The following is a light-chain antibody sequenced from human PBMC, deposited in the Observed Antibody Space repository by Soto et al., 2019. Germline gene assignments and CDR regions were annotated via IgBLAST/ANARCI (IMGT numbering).Light chain of an antibody. J-gene: IGKJ1*01. CDR3: QRSYSTART. CDR2: AAS. Sequence: DIQMTQSPSSLSASVGDRVTITCRASQSISNYLNWYQQKPGKAPNLLIYAASSLESGVPSRFSGSGSGTDFTLAISSLQAENFATYHCQRSYSTARTVRQGTKVEIK. V-gene: IGKV1-39*01. CDR1: QSISNY.